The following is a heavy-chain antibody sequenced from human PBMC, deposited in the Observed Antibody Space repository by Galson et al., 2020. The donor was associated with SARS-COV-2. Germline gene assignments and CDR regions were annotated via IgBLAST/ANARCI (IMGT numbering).Heavy chain of an antibody. Sequence: GESLKIYCAASGFTFSSYGMHWVRQAPGKGLEWVAVIWYDGSNKYYADSVKGRFTISRDNSKNTLYLQMNSLRAEDTAVYYCARALGITIFYYYYYGMDVWGQGTTVTVSS. CDR3: ARALGITIFYYYYYGMDV. CDR1: GFTFSSYG. J-gene: IGHJ6*02. CDR2: IWYDGSNK. V-gene: IGHV3-33*01. D-gene: IGHD3-9*01.